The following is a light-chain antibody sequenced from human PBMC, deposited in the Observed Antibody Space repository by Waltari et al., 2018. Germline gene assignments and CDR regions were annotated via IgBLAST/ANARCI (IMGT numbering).Light chain of an antibody. V-gene: IGLV2-14*01. CDR3: SSYTSSSTLV. Sequence: QSALTQPASVSGSPGQSLTISCTGTSSDVGGYNYASWYQQHPGKDPKLMIYEVSHRPSGVSNRFSGSKSGNTASLTISGLQAEDEADYYCSSYTSSSTLVFGGGTKLTVL. CDR1: SSDVGGYNY. CDR2: EVS. J-gene: IGLJ2*01.